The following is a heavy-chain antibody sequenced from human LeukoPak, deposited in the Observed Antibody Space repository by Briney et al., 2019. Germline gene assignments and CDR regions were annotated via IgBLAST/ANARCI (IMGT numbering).Heavy chain of an antibody. Sequence: SETLSLTCTVSGGSISSYYWSWIRQPPGKGLEWIGYIYYSGSTNYNPSLKGRVTISVDTSKNQFSLKLSSVTAADTAVYYCARYDILTGYYHAEYFQHWGQGTLVTVSS. J-gene: IGHJ1*01. D-gene: IGHD3-9*01. CDR1: GGSISSYY. V-gene: IGHV4-59*01. CDR3: ARYDILTGYYHAEYFQH. CDR2: IYYSGST.